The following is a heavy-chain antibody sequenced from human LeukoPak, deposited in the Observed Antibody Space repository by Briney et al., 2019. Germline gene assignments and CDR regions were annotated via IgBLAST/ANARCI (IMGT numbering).Heavy chain of an antibody. CDR2: IRYDGSNK. V-gene: IGHV3-30*02. D-gene: IGHD7-27*01. CDR3: VNVELGKGYFDY. Sequence: GGSLRLSCAASGFTFSSYGMHWVRQAPGKGLEWVAFIRYDGSNKYYADSVKGRFTISRDNSKNTLYLQMNSLRAEDTAVYYCVNVELGKGYFDYWGQGTLVTVSS. J-gene: IGHJ4*02. CDR1: GFTFSSYG.